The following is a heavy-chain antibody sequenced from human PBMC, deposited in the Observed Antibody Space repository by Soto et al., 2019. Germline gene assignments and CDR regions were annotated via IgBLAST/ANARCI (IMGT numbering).Heavy chain of an antibody. V-gene: IGHV1-3*04. Sequence: QVQLVQSGPEVKQPGASVRISCQASGYSFTHFEMHWVRQAPGQILEWMGWMNTGNCDTKYSQNFQGRVTFTRDTSASTAYLDVHVLSSDDTSFYFCARGLPRLDYWGQGTLVTVAS. J-gene: IGHJ4*02. CDR2: MNTGNCDT. CDR3: ARGLPRLDY. CDR1: GYSFTHFE.